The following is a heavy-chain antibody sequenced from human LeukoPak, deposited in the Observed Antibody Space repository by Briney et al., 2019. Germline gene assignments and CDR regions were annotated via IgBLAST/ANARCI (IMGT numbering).Heavy chain of an antibody. D-gene: IGHD3-22*01. V-gene: IGHV3-30-3*01. CDR3: AREVTMVVVVIMAPDY. CDR2: ISYDGSNK. J-gene: IGHJ4*02. Sequence: GRSLRLSCAASGFTFSSYAMHWVRQAPGKGLEWVAVISYDGSNKYYADSVKGRFTISRDNSKNTLHLQMNSLRAEDTAVYYCAREVTMVVVVIMAPDYWGQGTLVTVSS. CDR1: GFTFSSYA.